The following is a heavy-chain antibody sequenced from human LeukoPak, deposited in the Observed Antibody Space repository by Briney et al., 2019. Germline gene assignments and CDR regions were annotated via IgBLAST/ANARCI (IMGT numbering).Heavy chain of an antibody. CDR1: GFTFSSYT. CDR2: ISSSSSYI. Sequence: PGGSLRLSCAASGFTFSSYTMNWVRQAPGKGLEWVSSISSSSSYIYYADSAKGRFTISRDNAKNSLYLQMNSLRAEDTAVYYCARVKNHRGIAVAGSDYWGQGTLVTVSS. D-gene: IGHD6-13*01. V-gene: IGHV3-21*01. CDR3: ARVKNHRGIAVAGSDY. J-gene: IGHJ4*02.